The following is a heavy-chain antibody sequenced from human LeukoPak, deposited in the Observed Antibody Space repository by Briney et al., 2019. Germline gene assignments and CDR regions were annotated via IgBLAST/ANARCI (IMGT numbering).Heavy chain of an antibody. V-gene: IGHV3-64*02. CDR1: GFGFGYYH. CDR2: ISSNGRST. CDR3: ARGRSSFDY. J-gene: IGHJ4*02. Sequence: GGSLRLSCAASGFGFGYYHMHWVRQAPGKGLECVSAISSNGRSTHYADSVKGRFIISRDNSNNTLYLQVGSLKPEDTAVYYCARGRSSFDYWGQGTLVTVSS.